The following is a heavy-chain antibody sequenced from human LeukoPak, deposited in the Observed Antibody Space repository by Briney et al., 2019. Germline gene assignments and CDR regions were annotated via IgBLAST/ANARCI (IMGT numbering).Heavy chain of an antibody. D-gene: IGHD4-23*01. CDR3: ARRSGNGAFDI. J-gene: IGHJ3*02. CDR1: GGSLSSYY. CDR2: IYYSGST. Sequence: SETLSLTCTVSGGSLSSYYWSWIRQPPGKGLEWIGYIYYSGSTNYNPSLKSRVTISVDTSKNQFSLKLSSVTAADTAVYYCARRSGNGAFDIWGQGTMVTVSP. V-gene: IGHV4-59*08.